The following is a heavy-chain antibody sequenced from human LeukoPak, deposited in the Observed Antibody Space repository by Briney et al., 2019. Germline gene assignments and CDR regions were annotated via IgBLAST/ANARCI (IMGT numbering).Heavy chain of an antibody. D-gene: IGHD5-12*01. J-gene: IGHJ4*02. CDR3: AKESDSGYHSEGPKN. Sequence: GGSLRLSCAASGFVVSDYGMRWVRQAPGKGLEWVAFVRNDGSNEYYVGSVKGRFTISRDKSKNTVYLQMNSLRVEDTAVYSCAKESDSGYHSEGPKNWGLGTLVTVSS. V-gene: IGHV3-30*02. CDR2: VRNDGSNE. CDR1: GFVVSDYG.